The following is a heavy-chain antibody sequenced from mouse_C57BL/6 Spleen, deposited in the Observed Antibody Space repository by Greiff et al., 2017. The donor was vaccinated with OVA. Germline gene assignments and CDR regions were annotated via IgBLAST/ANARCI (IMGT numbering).Heavy chain of an antibody. CDR2: ISSGSSTI. Sequence: DVKLVESGGGLVKPGGSLKLSCAASGFTFSDYGMHWVRQAPEKGLEWVAYISSGSSTIYYADTVKGRFTISRGNAKNTLFLQMTSLRSEDTAMCYCAEGQSGDRYGCWFAYWGQGTLVTVSA. J-gene: IGHJ3*01. CDR3: AEGQSGDRYGCWFAY. D-gene: IGHD2-10*02. V-gene: IGHV5-17*01. CDR1: GFTFSDYG.